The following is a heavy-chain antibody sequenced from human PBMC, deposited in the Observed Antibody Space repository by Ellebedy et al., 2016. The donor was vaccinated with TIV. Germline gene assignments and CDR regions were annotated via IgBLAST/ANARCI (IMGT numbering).Heavy chain of an antibody. J-gene: IGHJ4*02. Sequence: SETLSLTXTISGASIRDVGSYWSWIRQLPGKGLEWIGYVYYLGNTYYTPSLKSRVAISVDSSKNQFSLRLNSVTAADTGVYYCANGGSLSYGIFDYWGQGNLVTISS. CDR2: VYYLGNT. CDR1: GASIRDVGSY. V-gene: IGHV4-31*03. D-gene: IGHD3-16*01. CDR3: ANGGSLSYGIFDY.